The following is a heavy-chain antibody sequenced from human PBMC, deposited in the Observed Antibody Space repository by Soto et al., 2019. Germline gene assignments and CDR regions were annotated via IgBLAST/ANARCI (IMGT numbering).Heavy chain of an antibody. CDR3: ARGTGGPDGAGDY. J-gene: IGHJ4*02. CDR1: GYTFTSYA. CDR2: INAGNGNT. Sequence: QVQLVQSGAEVKKPGASVKVSCKAPGYTFTSYAMHSVRQAPGQRHEWMGWINAGNGNTKYSQKLQGRVTITRDTSANKAYMELRSLRSENTAVYYCARGTGGPDGAGDYWGQGTLVTVSS. D-gene: IGHD2-15*01. V-gene: IGHV1-3*01.